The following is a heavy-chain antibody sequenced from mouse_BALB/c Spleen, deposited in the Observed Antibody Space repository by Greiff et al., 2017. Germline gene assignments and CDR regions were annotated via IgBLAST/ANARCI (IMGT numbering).Heavy chain of an antibody. Sequence: EVMLVESGGGLVKPGGSLKLSCAASGFTFSSYTMSWVRQTPEKRLEWVATISSGGSYTYYPDSVKGRFTISRDNAKNTLYLQMSSLKSEDTAMYYCTRDRGDGNYVGAMDYWGQGTSVTVSS. D-gene: IGHD2-1*01. V-gene: IGHV5-6-4*01. CDR1: GFTFSSYT. CDR3: TRDRGDGNYVGAMDY. CDR2: ISSGGSYT. J-gene: IGHJ4*01.